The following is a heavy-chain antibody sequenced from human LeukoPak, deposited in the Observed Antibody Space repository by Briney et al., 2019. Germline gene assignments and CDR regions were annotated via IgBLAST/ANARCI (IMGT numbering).Heavy chain of an antibody. V-gene: IGHV3-11*01. CDR1: GFNLSDYY. D-gene: IGHD6-19*01. CDR2: ISRSDSTI. Sequence: GGSLRLSCAASGFNLSDYYMTWIRQAPGKGLEWVSYISRSDSTIYYADSVKGRFTISRDNAKNSLYLQMNSLRAEDTAVYYCARDREQWLGRRWFDSWGQGTLVTVSS. CDR3: ARDREQWLGRRWFDS. J-gene: IGHJ5*01.